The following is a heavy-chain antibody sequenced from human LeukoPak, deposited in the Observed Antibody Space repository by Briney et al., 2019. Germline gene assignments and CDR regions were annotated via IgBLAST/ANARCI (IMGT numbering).Heavy chain of an antibody. Sequence: ASVNVSCKASGYTFTSYYMHWVRQAPGQGLEWMGIINPSGGSTSYAQKFQGRVTITRDTSTSTVYMELSSLRSEDTAVYYCAFISGSYLAGDYYYGMDVWGQGTTVTVSS. CDR1: GYTFTSYY. J-gene: IGHJ6*02. CDR3: AFISGSYLAGDYYYGMDV. CDR2: INPSGGST. D-gene: IGHD1-26*01. V-gene: IGHV1-46*01.